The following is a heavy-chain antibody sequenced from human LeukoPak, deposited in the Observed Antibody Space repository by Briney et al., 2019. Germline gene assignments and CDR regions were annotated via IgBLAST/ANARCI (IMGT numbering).Heavy chain of an antibody. D-gene: IGHD6-19*01. V-gene: IGHV3-21*01. J-gene: IGHJ3*02. Sequence: GGSLRLSCAASGFTFSSYEMNWVRQAPGKGLEWVSFISTSSSYIYYADSVKGRFTISRHNAKNSLYLQMNSLRVEDTAVYYCARVWLSSGWQMNYAFDIWGQGTVVTVSS. CDR1: GFTFSSYE. CDR3: ARVWLSSGWQMNYAFDI. CDR2: ISTSSSYI.